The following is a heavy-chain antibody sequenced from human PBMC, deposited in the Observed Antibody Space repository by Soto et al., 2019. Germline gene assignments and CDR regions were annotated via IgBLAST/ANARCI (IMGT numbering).Heavy chain of an antibody. CDR3: DSMEAARIRWYFDL. D-gene: IGHD6-6*01. CDR1: GGSISSGDYY. J-gene: IGHJ2*01. V-gene: IGHV4-30-4*01. Sequence: QVQLQESGPGLVKPSQTLSLTCTVSGGSISSGDYYWSWIRQPPGKGLEWIGYIYYSGSTYYNPYLKSRITLSVGTAETQSSLKLSSVAAADTAVYYCDSMEAARIRWYFDLWGRGTLVTVSS. CDR2: IYYSGST.